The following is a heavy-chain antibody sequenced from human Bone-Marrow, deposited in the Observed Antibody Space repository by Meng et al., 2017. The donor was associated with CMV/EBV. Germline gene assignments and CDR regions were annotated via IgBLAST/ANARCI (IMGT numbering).Heavy chain of an antibody. J-gene: IGHJ6*02. V-gene: IGHV3-21*01. D-gene: IGHD2-2*01. CDR2: ISSSSSYI. CDR1: GFTFSDYY. CDR3: ARDYCSSTSCYYYYYYGMDV. Sequence: GESLKISCAASGFTFSDYYMNWVRQAPGKGLEWVSSISSSSSYIYYADSVKGRFTISRDNAKNSLYLQMNSLRAEDTAVYYCARDYCSSTSCYYYYYYGMDVWGQGTTVTVSS.